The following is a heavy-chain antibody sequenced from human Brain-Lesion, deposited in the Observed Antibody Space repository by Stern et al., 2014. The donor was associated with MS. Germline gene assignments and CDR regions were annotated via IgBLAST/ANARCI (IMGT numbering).Heavy chain of an antibody. CDR1: GFTFSSVG. V-gene: IGHV3-30*18. CDR3: AKDRQWLTYFFDY. CDR2: ISYDGSNK. Sequence: VQLVESGGGVVQPGRPLRLSCAASGFTFSSVGMHWVRQAQGKGLEWGAVISYDGSNKYYADSVKGRFTISRDNSKNTLYMQMNSLRAEDTAVYYCAKDRQWLTYFFDYWGQGSLVTVSS. D-gene: IGHD3-22*01. J-gene: IGHJ4*02.